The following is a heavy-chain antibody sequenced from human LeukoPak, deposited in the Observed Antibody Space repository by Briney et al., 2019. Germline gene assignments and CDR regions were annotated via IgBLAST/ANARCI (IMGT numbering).Heavy chain of an antibody. J-gene: IGHJ4*02. Sequence: SETLSLTCAVYGGSFSGYYWSWIRQPPGKGLEWIGEINHSGSTNYNPSLKSRVTISVDTSKNQFSLKLSSVTAADTAVYYCARGGPAIRRGSLGSWGQGTLVTVSS. CDR2: INHSGST. D-gene: IGHD3-10*01. CDR1: GGSFSGYY. V-gene: IGHV4-34*01. CDR3: ARGGPAIRRGSLGS.